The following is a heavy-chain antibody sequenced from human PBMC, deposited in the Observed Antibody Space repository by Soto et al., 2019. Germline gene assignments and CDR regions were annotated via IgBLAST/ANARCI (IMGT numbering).Heavy chain of an antibody. J-gene: IGHJ4*02. D-gene: IGHD1-26*01. Sequence: QAQLVQSGAEVKKRGASVKVSYKASGYTFTGYDINWVRQATGQGLEWMGWMNPNSGNTGYAQNFQGRVTMTRDNSITTAYMELTSLRDDDSAVYYCAGEKVGTTGIDFWGQGTLVTVSS. CDR3: AGEKVGTTGIDF. V-gene: IGHV1-8*01. CDR1: GYTFTGYD. CDR2: MNPNSGNT.